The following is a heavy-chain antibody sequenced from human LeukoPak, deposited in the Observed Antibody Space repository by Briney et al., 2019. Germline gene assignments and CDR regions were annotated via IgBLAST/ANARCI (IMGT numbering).Heavy chain of an antibody. CDR2: ISSSSSYI. CDR3: ARGRVPNWFDP. CDR1: GFTFSSYS. Sequence: GGSLRLSCAASGFTFSSYSMNWVRQAPGKGLEWVSSISSSSSYIYYADSVKDRFTISRDNAKNSLYLQMNSLRAEDTAVYYCARGRVPNWFDPWGQGTLVTVSS. V-gene: IGHV3-21*01. J-gene: IGHJ5*02.